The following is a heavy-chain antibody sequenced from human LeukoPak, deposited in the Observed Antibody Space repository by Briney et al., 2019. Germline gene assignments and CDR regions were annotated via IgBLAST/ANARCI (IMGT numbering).Heavy chain of an antibody. D-gene: IGHD2-21*02. CDR1: GGSISSGSYY. CDR3: ARDRCGGDCYLYYYYMDV. J-gene: IGHJ6*03. Sequence: PSETLSLTCTVSGGSISSGSYYWSWIRQPAGKGLEWIGRIYTSGSTNYNPSLKSRVTISVDTYKNQFSLKLSSVTAADTAVYYCARDRCGGDCYLYYYYMDVWGKGTKVTISS. CDR2: IYTSGST. V-gene: IGHV4-61*02.